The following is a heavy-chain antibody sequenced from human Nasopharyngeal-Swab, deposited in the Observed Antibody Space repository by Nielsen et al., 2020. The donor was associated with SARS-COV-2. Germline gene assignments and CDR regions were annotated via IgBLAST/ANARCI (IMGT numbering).Heavy chain of an antibody. V-gene: IGHV3-7*03. CDR3: ARQGVFVPAYFHQYYMDV. J-gene: IGHJ6*03. CDR2: IKQDGSEK. CDR1: GGSFSGYY. D-gene: IGHD3-16*02. Sequence: LSLTCAVYGGSFSGYYWSWIRQPPGKGLEWVANIKQDGSEKYYVDSVKGRFTVSRDNPKNLLYLQVNSLRAEDTAVYYCARQGVFVPAYFHQYYMDVWGKGTTVTVSS.